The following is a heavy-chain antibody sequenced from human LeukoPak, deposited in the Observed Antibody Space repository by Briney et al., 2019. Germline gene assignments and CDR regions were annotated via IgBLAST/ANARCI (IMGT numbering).Heavy chain of an antibody. CDR1: GFIFSDHY. V-gene: IGHV3-11*01. CDR3: AREAILDDAFDV. D-gene: IGHD3-3*02. Sequence: GGSLRLSCAASGFIFSDHYMSWIRQAPGKGLEWISYISNGAGGTIHYADSVKGRFTISRDNAKNSVFLQMNSLRGEDTAVYYCAREAILDDAFDVWGHGTVVTVSS. CDR2: ISNGAGGTI. J-gene: IGHJ3*01.